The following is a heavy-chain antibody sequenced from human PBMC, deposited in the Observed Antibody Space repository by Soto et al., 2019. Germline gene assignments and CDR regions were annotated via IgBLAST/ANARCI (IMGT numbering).Heavy chain of an antibody. J-gene: IGHJ6*02. V-gene: IGHV1-69*13. CDR1: GGTFSSYA. D-gene: IGHD3-3*01. CDR2: IIPIFGTA. CDR3: ARVGAGGFYYYYGMDV. Sequence: SVKVSCKASGGTFSSYAISWVRQAPGQGLEWMGGIIPIFGTANYAQKFQGRVTITADESTSTAYMELSSLRSEDTAVYYCARVGAGGFYYYYGMDVWGQGTTVTVSS.